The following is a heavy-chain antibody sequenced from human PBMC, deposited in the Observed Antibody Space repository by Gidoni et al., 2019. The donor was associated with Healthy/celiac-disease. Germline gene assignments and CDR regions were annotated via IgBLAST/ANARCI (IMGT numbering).Heavy chain of an antibody. Sequence: EVQLVESGGGLVKPGGSLRLSCAAAGCTVSNAWMSWVRQAPGKGVEWVGRIKSKPDGVTTDYAAPVKGRFTISRDDSKNTLYLQMNSLKTEDTAVYYCTTRVPAASTAMVSNDAFDIWGQGTMVTVSS. CDR2: IKSKPDGVTT. J-gene: IGHJ3*02. CDR3: TTRVPAASTAMVSNDAFDI. D-gene: IGHD2-2*01. V-gene: IGHV3-15*01. CDR1: GCTVSNAW.